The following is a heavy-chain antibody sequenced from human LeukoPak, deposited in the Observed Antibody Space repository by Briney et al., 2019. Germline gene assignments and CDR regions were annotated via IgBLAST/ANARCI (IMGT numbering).Heavy chain of an antibody. J-gene: IGHJ6*03. Sequence: KPSETLSLTCAVYGGSFSGYYWTWIRQPPGKGLEWIGEINHSGSTNYNPSLKSRVTISVDTSKNQFSLKLSSVTAADTAVYYCARRRGDGSGNYYIKYYYYYYMDVWGKGTTVTVSS. CDR3: ARRRGDGSGNYYIKYYYYYYMDV. V-gene: IGHV4-34*01. CDR1: GGSFSGYY. D-gene: IGHD3-10*01. CDR2: INHSGST.